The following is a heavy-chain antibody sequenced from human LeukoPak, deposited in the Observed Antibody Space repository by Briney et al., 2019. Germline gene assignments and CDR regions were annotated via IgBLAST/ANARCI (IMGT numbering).Heavy chain of an antibody. J-gene: IGHJ4*02. D-gene: IGHD2-15*01. V-gene: IGHV4-30-2*01. CDR3: ARELRVADYFDY. Sequence: SETLSLTCAVSGGSISSGGYSWSWIRQPPGKGLEWIGYIYHSGSTYCNPSLKSRVTISVDRSKNQFSLKLNSVTPEDTAVYYCARELRVADYFDYWGQGTLVTVSS. CDR2: IYHSGST. CDR1: GGSISSGGYS.